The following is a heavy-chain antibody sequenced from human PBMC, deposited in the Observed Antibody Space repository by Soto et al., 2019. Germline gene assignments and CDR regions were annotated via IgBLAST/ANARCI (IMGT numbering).Heavy chain of an antibody. CDR3: ARDGYSYGLPRDYYYGMDV. D-gene: IGHD5-18*01. V-gene: IGHV1-69*01. CDR1: GGTFSSYA. J-gene: IGHJ6*02. Sequence: QVQLVQSGAEVKKPGSSVKVSCKASGGTFSSYAISWVRQAPGQGLEWMGGIIPICGTANYAQKFQGRVTITADESTSTPYMELSSLRSEYKAVYYCARDGYSYGLPRDYYYGMDVWGQGTTVTVSS. CDR2: IIPICGTA.